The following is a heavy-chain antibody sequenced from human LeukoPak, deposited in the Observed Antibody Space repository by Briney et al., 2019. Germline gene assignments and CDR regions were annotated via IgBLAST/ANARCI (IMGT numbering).Heavy chain of an antibody. CDR3: ARDQLEWLPNVGDY. Sequence: GGSLRLSCAASGFTFSSYWMSWVRQAPGKGLEWVANIKQDGSEKYYVDSVKGRFTISRDNAKNSLYLQMNSLRAEDTAVYYCARDQLEWLPNVGDYWGQGTLVNVSS. V-gene: IGHV3-7*01. J-gene: IGHJ4*02. CDR1: GFTFSSYW. D-gene: IGHD3-3*01. CDR2: IKQDGSEK.